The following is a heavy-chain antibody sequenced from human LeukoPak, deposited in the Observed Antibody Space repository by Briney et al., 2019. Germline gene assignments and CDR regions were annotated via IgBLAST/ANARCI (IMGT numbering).Heavy chain of an antibody. J-gene: IGHJ6*02. CDR2: ISSSSSTI. CDR3: ARDAYGMDV. CDR1: GFAFNTYS. V-gene: IGHV3-48*01. Sequence: GGSQRLSCTASGFAFNTYSMNWVRQAPGKGLEWVSYISSSSSTIYYADSVKGRFTISRDNAKNSLYLQMNSLRAEDTAVYYCARDAYGMDVWGQGTTVTVSS.